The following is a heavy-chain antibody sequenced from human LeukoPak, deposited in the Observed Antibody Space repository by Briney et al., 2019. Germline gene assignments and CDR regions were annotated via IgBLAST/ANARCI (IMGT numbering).Heavy chain of an antibody. J-gene: IGHJ4*02. D-gene: IGHD1-26*01. Sequence: SETLSLTCTVSGGSINNSYWTWIRQPPGKGLEWIGHIYYSGSTNYSPSLKSRVTISLDTSRNQFSLKLISVTAADTAVYYCARGGWGSFDYWGQGTLVTVSS. CDR3: ARGGWGSFDY. V-gene: IGHV4-59*01. CDR2: IYYSGST. CDR1: GGSINNSY.